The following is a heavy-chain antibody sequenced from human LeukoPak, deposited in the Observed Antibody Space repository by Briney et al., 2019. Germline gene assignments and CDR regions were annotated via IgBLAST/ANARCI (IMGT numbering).Heavy chain of an antibody. D-gene: IGHD3-22*01. V-gene: IGHV3-23*01. CDR2: ISAITGDT. CDR3: ARDLGPYDSAPYFDY. J-gene: IGHJ4*02. Sequence: GGSLRLSCAASGFAFNNYALNWVRQAPGKGLEWVSSISAITGDTYYADSVKGRFTISRDNSKNTLYLQMNSLRAEDTAVYYCARDLGPYDSAPYFDYWGQGTLVTVSS. CDR1: GFAFNNYA.